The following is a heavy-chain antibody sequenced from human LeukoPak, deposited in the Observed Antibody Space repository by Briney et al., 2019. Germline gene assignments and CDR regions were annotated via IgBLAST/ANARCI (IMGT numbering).Heavy chain of an antibody. D-gene: IGHD5-24*01. CDR2: IYSGGST. J-gene: IGHJ4*02. CDR3: ARVDGYNSYFDY. Sequence: QPGRSLRLSCAASGFTVSSNYMSWVRQAPGKGLEWVSVIYSGGSTYYADSVKGRFTISRDNSKNTLYLQMNSLRAEDTAVYYCARVDGYNSYFDYWGQGTLVTVSS. V-gene: IGHV3-53*01. CDR1: GFTVSSNY.